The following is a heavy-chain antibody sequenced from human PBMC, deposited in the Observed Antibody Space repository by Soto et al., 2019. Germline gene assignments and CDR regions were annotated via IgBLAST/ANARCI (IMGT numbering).Heavy chain of an antibody. CDR2: VYWDDDK. J-gene: IGHJ5*02. CDR3: ANTQGYRIVAVVIGAHWFDP. Sequence: QITLKASGPPLVKPTQTLTLTCGISGFSLSTSGVAAGGIRQRPGKGLEWLALVYWDDDKGYSPSLRDRLNTTKDTTNTEFILTMTNMDPADTVTYYGANTQGYRIVAVVIGAHWFDPPGQGMMDPVSS. V-gene: IGHV2-5*02. D-gene: IGHD3-16*02. CDR1: GFSLSTSGVA.